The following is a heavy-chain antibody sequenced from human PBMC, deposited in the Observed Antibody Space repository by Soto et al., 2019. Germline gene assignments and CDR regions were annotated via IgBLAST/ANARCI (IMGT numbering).Heavy chain of an antibody. CDR1: GGSISSYY. CDR2: IYYSGRT. V-gene: IGHV4-59*01. Sequence: QVQLQESGPGLVKPSETLSLTCTVSGGSISSYYWSWIRQPPGKGLEWIGYIYYSGRTNYNPSLKSRVTISVDTSKNQFSLKLSSVTAADTAVYYCARDRAAGTPYYYGMDVWGQGTTVTVSS. D-gene: IGHD6-19*01. J-gene: IGHJ6*02. CDR3: ARDRAAGTPYYYGMDV.